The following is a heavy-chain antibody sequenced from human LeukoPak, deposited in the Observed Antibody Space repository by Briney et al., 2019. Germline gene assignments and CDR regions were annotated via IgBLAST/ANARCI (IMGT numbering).Heavy chain of an antibody. Sequence: GGSLRLSCAASGFTFSSYWMHWVRQTPQKGLVWVSRINSDGSSTSHADSVKGRFTISRDNAKNTLYLQMNSLGAGDTAVYYCARDLLTGFDYWGQGTLVTVSS. CDR3: ARDLLTGFDY. V-gene: IGHV3-74*01. CDR1: GFTFSSYW. J-gene: IGHJ4*02. D-gene: IGHD1-20*01. CDR2: INSDGSST.